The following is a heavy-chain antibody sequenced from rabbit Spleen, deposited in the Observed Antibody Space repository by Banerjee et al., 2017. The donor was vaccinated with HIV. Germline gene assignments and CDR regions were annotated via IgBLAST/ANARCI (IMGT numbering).Heavy chain of an antibody. CDR3: ARDVATGDVTFNL. CDR1: GFSFSSGYW. V-gene: IGHV1S45*01. CDR2: IYGSSSGST. Sequence: QEQLVESGGGLVQPEGSLTLTCTASGFSFSSGYWMCWVRQAPGKGLEWIACIYGSSSGSTRYASWAKGRFTISKTTSTTVTLQMTSLTVADTATYFCARDVATGDVTFNLWGQGTLVTVS. J-gene: IGHJ4*01. D-gene: IGHD2-1*01.